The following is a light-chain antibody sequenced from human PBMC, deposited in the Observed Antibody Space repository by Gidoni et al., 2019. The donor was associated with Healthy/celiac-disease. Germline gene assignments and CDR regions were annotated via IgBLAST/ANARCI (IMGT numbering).Light chain of an antibody. CDR3: QSYDISHVV. CDR1: RSNIGAGYD. CDR2: GNS. J-gene: IGLJ2*01. Sequence: HSVLTQPPSVSRAPGQRVTISCTGSRSNIGAGYDVHWYQQLPGTAPKLLIYGNSNRPSGVPDRVSGSKSGTSASLSITGLQAEDEADYYCQSYDISHVVFGGGTKLTVL. V-gene: IGLV1-40*01.